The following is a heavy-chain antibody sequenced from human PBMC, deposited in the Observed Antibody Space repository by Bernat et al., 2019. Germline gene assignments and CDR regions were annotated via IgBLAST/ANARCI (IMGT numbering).Heavy chain of an antibody. Sequence: EVQLVESGGGLAKPGGSLRLSCAASGFTFSSYSMNWVRHAPGKGLEWVSSISSNSSYKSYADSVKGRFNITRDNAKNSLYLQMNSLGAEDTAVYYCARASPGGNPGTVDYWGQGTLVTVSS. CDR3: ARASPGGNPGTVDY. CDR1: GFTFSSYS. J-gene: IGHJ4*02. D-gene: IGHD4-23*01. CDR2: ISSNSSYK. V-gene: IGHV3-21*01.